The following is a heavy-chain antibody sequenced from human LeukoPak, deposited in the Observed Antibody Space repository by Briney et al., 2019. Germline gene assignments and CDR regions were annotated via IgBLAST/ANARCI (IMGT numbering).Heavy chain of an antibody. Sequence: SVKVSCKASGGTFSSYAISWVRPAPGQGLEWMGRIIPIFGTANYAQKFQGRVTITTDESTSTAYMELSSLRSEDTAVYYCARESLPPYSSSDWGQGTLVTVSS. V-gene: IGHV1-69*05. CDR2: IIPIFGTA. CDR3: ARESLPPYSSSD. J-gene: IGHJ4*02. D-gene: IGHD6-6*01. CDR1: GGTFSSYA.